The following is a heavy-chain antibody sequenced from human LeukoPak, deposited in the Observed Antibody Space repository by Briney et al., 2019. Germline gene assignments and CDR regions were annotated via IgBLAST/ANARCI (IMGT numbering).Heavy chain of an antibody. V-gene: IGHV1-46*01. D-gene: IGHD2-15*01. CDR2: INPSGGST. Sequence: GASVKVSCKASGYTFTSYYMHWVRQAPGQGLEWMGIINPSGGSTSYAQKFQGRVTMTRDMSTSTVYMELSSLRSEDTAVYYCARRRYCSGGSCYYFDYWGQGTLVTVSS. CDR1: GYTFTSYY. J-gene: IGHJ4*02. CDR3: ARRRYCSGGSCYYFDY.